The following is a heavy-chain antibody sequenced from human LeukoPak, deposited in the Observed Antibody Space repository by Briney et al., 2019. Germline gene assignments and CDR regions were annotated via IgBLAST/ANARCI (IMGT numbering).Heavy chain of an antibody. CDR2: IRQDGSAK. D-gene: IGHD1-1*01. CDR1: GFTFSSNW. CDR3: ARPRPGYYMDV. Sequence: GGSLRLSCAASGFTFSSNWMSWVRQAPGKGLEWVANIRQDGSAKYYVDSVKGRFTISRDNAKNSLYLQMNSLRAEDTAVYYCARPRPGYYMDVWGKGTTVTVSS. J-gene: IGHJ6*03. V-gene: IGHV3-7*01.